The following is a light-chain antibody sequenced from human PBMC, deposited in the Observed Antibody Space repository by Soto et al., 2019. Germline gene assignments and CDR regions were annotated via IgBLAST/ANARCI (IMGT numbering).Light chain of an antibody. V-gene: IGLV1-44*01. J-gene: IGLJ3*02. CDR3: AAWDDILNGWV. Sequence: QSVLTQSPSASGTPGQRVTISCSGSDSNIGSNGVNWYQHLPGMAPKLLTHSNDHRPSGVADRFSGSKSGTSASLAISGLQSEDEADYYCAAWDDILNGWVFGGGTKLTVL. CDR2: SND. CDR1: DSNIGSNG.